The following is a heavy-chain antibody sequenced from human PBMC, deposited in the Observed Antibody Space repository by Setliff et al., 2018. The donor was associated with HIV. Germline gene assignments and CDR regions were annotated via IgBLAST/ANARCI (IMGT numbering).Heavy chain of an antibody. CDR1: GFSITDGFY. Sequence: PSETLSLTCDVSGFSITDGFYWAWIRQSPGKGLEWIGSINHSGSTYRTPSLKSRVTMSVDTSKNHFSLKLSYVTAADKAMYFCARQPPLSVPQVWFDDYWGQGTLVTVSS. CDR3: ARQPPLSVPQVWFDDY. D-gene: IGHD3-10*01. J-gene: IGHJ4*02. V-gene: IGHV4-38-2*01. CDR2: INHSGST.